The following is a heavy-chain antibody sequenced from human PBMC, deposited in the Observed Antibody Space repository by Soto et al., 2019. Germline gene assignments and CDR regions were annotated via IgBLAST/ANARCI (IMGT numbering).Heavy chain of an antibody. J-gene: IGHJ4*02. V-gene: IGHV3-30*18. D-gene: IGHD6-13*01. Sequence: GGSLRLSCAASGFTFSSYGMHWVRQAPGKGLEWVAVISYDGSNKYYADSVKGRFTISRDNSKNTLYLQMNSLRAEDTAVYYCAKDRSSSWPEYFDYWGQGTLVTVSS. CDR3: AKDRSSSWPEYFDY. CDR1: GFTFSSYG. CDR2: ISYDGSNK.